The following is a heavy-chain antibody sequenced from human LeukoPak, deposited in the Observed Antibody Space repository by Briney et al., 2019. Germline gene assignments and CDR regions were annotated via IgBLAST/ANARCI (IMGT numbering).Heavy chain of an antibody. CDR2: INHSGST. V-gene: IGHV4-34*01. CDR1: GGSFSGYY. J-gene: IGHJ4*02. CDR3: ARTAYYFDF. D-gene: IGHD5-18*01. Sequence: SETLSLTCAVYGGSFSGYYWSWIRQPPGKGLEWIGEINHSGSTNYNPSLKSRVTISVDTSKNQFSLKLSSVTAADTAVYYCARTAYYFDFWGQGTLVTVSS.